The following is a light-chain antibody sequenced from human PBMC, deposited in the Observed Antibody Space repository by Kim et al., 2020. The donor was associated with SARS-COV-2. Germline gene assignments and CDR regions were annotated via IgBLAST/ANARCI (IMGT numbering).Light chain of an antibody. CDR3: SSYISSTSLV. CDR2: HVS. Sequence: GHSITISCTGGSSDIGNYNTVAWHQQHPGKTPKLILFHVSSRPSWISNRFSGSKSGNTASLTISGLQPDDEADYYCSSYISSTSLVFGGGTQLTVL. CDR1: SSDIGNYNT. J-gene: IGLJ2*01. V-gene: IGLV2-14*03.